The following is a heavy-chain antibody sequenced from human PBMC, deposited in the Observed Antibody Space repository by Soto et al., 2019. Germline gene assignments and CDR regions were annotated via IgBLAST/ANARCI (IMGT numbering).Heavy chain of an antibody. J-gene: IGHJ4*02. D-gene: IGHD2-21*01. Sequence: EVQLLESGGALVQPGGSLRLSCVASGFTFRTYSMSWVRQVPGKGLEWVSVVSGGGGSTYYAGSVRGRFTISRDNSKNTQYPQMNNLRDEYTAVYYCAKDLHCGGVTCQGSYFDHWGQGNPVNVSS. CDR3: AKDLHCGGVTCQGSYFDH. CDR2: VSGGGGST. V-gene: IGHV3-23*01. CDR1: GFTFRTYS.